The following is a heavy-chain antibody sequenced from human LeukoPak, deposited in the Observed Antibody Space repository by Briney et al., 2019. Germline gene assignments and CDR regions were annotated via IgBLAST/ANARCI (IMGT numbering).Heavy chain of an antibody. CDR1: GYTFTGYY. CDR2: INPNSGGT. J-gene: IGHJ4*02. V-gene: IGHV1-2*02. D-gene: IGHD5-18*01. CDR3: ARAKVIVPDY. Sequence: GASVNVSCKASGYTFTGYYMHWVRQAPGQGLEWMGWINPNSGGTSYAQKFQGRVTMTRDTSISTAYMELSRLRSDDTAVYYCARAKVIVPDYWGQGTLVTVSS.